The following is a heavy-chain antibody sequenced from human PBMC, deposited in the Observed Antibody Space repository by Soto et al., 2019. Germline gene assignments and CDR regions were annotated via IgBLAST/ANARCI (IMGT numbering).Heavy chain of an antibody. D-gene: IGHD4-17*01. CDR1: GFTVSSNY. J-gene: IGHJ3*02. CDR2: IYSGGST. Sequence: EVQLVESGGGLVQPGGSLRLSCAASGFTVSSNYMSWVRQAPGQGLEWVSVIYSGGSTYYADSVKGRFTISRHNSKNTLYLQRNSLRAEDTAVYYCARDGGVGDYDPAPFDIWGQGTMVTVSS. CDR3: ARDGGVGDYDPAPFDI. V-gene: IGHV3-53*04.